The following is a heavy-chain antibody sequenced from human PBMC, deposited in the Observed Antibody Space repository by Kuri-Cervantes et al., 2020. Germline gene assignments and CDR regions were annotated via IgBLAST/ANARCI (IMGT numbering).Heavy chain of an antibody. CDR2: IGTAGDT. CDR3: ARSGVPADGMDV. Sequence: GGSLRLSCAASGFTFSSYDMHWVRQATGKGLEWVSAIGTAGDTYYPGSVKGRFTISRENAKNSLYLQMNSLRAGDTAVYYCARSGVPADGMDVWGQGTTVTVSS. J-gene: IGHJ6*02. D-gene: IGHD2-2*01. V-gene: IGHV3-13*01. CDR1: GFTFSSYD.